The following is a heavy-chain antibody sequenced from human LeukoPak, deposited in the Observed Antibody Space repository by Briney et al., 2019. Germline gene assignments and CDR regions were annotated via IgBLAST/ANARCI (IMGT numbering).Heavy chain of an antibody. CDR3: ARGARYSSGWYGVWWYFDL. V-gene: IGHV1-8*02. CDR1: GYTFSGHY. D-gene: IGHD6-19*01. Sequence: ASVKVSCKASGYTFSGHYMHWVRQATGQGLEWMGWMNPNSGNTGYAQKFQGRVTMTRNTSISTAYMELSSLRSEDTAVYYCARGARYSSGWYGVWWYFDLWGRGTLITVSS. CDR2: MNPNSGNT. J-gene: IGHJ2*01.